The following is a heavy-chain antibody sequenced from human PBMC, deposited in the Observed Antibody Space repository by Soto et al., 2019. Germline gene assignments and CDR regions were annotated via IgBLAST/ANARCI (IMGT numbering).Heavy chain of an antibody. CDR1: GFNLSIYT. CDR3: ARDRCSGGSFYRTYAFDM. Sequence: AQLVESGGGLVKPGGSLRVSCAASGFNLSIYTMNWVRQAPGKGLEWVSSISGNNVYVYYADSVKGRFSISRDNAKNSLTLQMDSLRAEDTALYFCARDRCSGGSFYRTYAFDMWGQGTLVTVS. V-gene: IGHV3-21*01. J-gene: IGHJ3*02. D-gene: IGHD2-15*01. CDR2: ISGNNVYV.